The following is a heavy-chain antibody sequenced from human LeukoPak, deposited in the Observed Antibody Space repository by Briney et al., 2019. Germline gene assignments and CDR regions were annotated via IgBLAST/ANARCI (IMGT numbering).Heavy chain of an antibody. CDR1: GFTFSSYA. V-gene: IGHV3-30-3*01. J-gene: IGHJ3*02. D-gene: IGHD3-3*01. CDR2: ISSDGTNK. Sequence: PGGSLRLSCAASGFTFSSYAMHWVRQAPGKGLEWVAVISSDGTNKYYADSVKGRYTISRDNSKNTLYLQMNSLRAEDTTVFYCAREGHFGVADAFDIWGQGTMVTVSS. CDR3: AREGHFGVADAFDI.